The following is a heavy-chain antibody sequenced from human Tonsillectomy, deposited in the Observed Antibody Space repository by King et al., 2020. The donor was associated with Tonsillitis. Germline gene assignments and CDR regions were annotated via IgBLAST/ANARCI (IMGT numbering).Heavy chain of an antibody. J-gene: IGHJ4*02. CDR2: ISAYNGNT. CDR1: GYTFTSYG. Sequence: QLVQSGAEVKKPGASVKVSCKASGYTFTSYGITWVRQAPGQGLEWMGWISAYNGNTNYVQKLQGRVTMTTDTSTSTAYMELRSLRSDYTAVYYCARDHGIAVAGTVDYWGQGTLVTVSS. D-gene: IGHD6-19*01. V-gene: IGHV1-18*01. CDR3: ARDHGIAVAGTVDY.